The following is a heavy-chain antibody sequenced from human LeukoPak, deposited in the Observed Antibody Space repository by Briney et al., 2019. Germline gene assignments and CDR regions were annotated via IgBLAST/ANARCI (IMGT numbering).Heavy chain of an antibody. D-gene: IGHD2-21*02. J-gene: IGHJ6*04. CDR2: IYIDANT. V-gene: IGHV3-53*01. Sequence: PGGSLRLSCAVSGFTVSTNHMSWVRQAPGKGLEWISVIYIDANTYYTDSVKGRFTISRDNSKNTVLLQMNSLRVEDTAVYYCARDREVVTAKAQMDVWGKGTTVTVSS. CDR1: GFTVSTNH. CDR3: ARDREVVTAKAQMDV.